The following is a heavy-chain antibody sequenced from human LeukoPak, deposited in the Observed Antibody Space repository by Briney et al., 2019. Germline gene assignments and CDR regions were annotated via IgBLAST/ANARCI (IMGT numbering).Heavy chain of an antibody. Sequence: SETLSLTCTVSDGSISGHYWSWIRQPPGKGLEWIGYIHSSGSSNYNPSLKSRVTISVDTSKNQFSLKVYSVTAADTAVYYCERYGDGYRYDSRGQGILVTVSS. V-gene: IGHV4-59*11. J-gene: IGHJ5*01. CDR3: ERYGDGYRYDS. CDR2: IHSSGSS. CDR1: DGSISGHY. D-gene: IGHD5-24*01.